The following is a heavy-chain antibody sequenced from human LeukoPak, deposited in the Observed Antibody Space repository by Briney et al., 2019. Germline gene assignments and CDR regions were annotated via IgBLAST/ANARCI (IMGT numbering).Heavy chain of an antibody. CDR3: ARPNRGGYSCGYEAGGYYFDY. V-gene: IGHV5-51*01. J-gene: IGHJ4*02. CDR1: GYSFTSYW. CDR2: IYPGDSDT. D-gene: IGHD5-18*01. Sequence: GESLKISCKASGYSFTSYWIGWVRQMPGKGLEWMGIIYPGDSDTRYSPSFQGQVTISADKSISTAYLQWSSLKASDTAMYYCARPNRGGYSCGYEAGGYYFDYWGQGTLVTVSS.